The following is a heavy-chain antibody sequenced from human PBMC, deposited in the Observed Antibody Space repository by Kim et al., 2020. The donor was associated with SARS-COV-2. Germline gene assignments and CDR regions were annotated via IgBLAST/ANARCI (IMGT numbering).Heavy chain of an antibody. J-gene: IGHJ6*02. V-gene: IGHV1-46*01. D-gene: IGHD1-26*01. CDR3: ARTGVVGATKGYYYGMDV. Sequence: ASVKVSCKASGYTFTSYYMHWVRQAPGQGLEWMGIINPSGGSTSYAQKFQGRVTMTRDTSTSTVYMELSSLRSEDTAVYYCARTGVVGATKGYYYGMDVWGQGTTVTVSS. CDR2: INPSGGST. CDR1: GYTFTSYY.